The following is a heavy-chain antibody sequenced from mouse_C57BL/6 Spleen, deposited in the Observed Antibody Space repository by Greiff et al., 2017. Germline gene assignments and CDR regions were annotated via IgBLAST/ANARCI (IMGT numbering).Heavy chain of an antibody. V-gene: IGHV1-69*01. CDR3: AREDLDY. Sequence: QVQLKQSGAELVMPGASVKLSCTASGYTFTSYWMHWVQQRPGQGLEWIGEIDPSDSTTNYNQTFKGKSTLTVDNSSSTAYMQRSSLTSEDSAVYYCAREDLDYWGQGTSVTVSS. CDR1: GYTFTSYW. CDR2: IDPSDSTT. J-gene: IGHJ4*01.